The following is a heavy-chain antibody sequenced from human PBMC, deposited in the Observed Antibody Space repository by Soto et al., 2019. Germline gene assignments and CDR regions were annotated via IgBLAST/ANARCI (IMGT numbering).Heavy chain of an antibody. J-gene: IGHJ2*01. D-gene: IGHD2-15*01. Sequence: ASETLSLTXTVSDVSVSVTSYYWSWIRQPPGKGLEWIGYIYYSGSTDYNPSLKSRVTMSVDTSKNQFSLKLSSVTAADTAVYYCARGGCGSFFWHFDLWGRGTLVTVSS. V-gene: IGHV4-61*01. CDR3: ARGGCGSFFWHFDL. CDR2: IYYSGST. CDR1: DVSVSVTSYY.